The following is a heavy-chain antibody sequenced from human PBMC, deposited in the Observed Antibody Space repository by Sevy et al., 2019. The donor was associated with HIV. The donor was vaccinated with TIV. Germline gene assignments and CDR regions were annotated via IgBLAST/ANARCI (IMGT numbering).Heavy chain of an antibody. CDR1: GFTFSDAG. Sequence: GGSLRLSCVASGFTFSDAGMTWVRQAPGKGLEWVGRIKTKTDGGTTDYAAPVKGRFTISRDDSKNTVYLQMNSMETEDTAVYYCQWFGAFYFYGMDVWGHGTTVTVSS. D-gene: IGHD3-10*01. V-gene: IGHV3-15*01. J-gene: IGHJ6*02. CDR3: QWFGAFYFYGMDV. CDR2: IKTKTDGGTT.